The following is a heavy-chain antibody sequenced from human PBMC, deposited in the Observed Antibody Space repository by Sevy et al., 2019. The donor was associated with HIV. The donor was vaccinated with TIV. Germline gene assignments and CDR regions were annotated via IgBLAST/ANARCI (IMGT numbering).Heavy chain of an antibody. CDR1: GFTFSSYW. CDR2: INGDGSST. Sequence: GGSLRLSCAASGFTFSSYWMHWVRQAPGKGLVWVSRINGDGSSTTYADSVKGGFTISRDNAKNALSLQMSSLRAEDTAVYYCARVVPTYYYDSSGYSSYWYFDLWGRGTLVTVSS. CDR3: ARVVPTYYYDSSGYSSYWYFDL. D-gene: IGHD3-22*01. J-gene: IGHJ2*01. V-gene: IGHV3-74*01.